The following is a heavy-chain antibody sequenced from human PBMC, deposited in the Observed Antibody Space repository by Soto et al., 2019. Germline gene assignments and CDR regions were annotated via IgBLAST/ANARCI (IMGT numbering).Heavy chain of an antibody. CDR1: GDSISSYY. CDR3: AGDVGYSNSFDP. CDR2: IYYSGST. D-gene: IGHD4-4*01. V-gene: IGHV4-59*01. Sequence: PSATLSLTCTVSGDSISSYYWSWIRQPPGKGLEWIGYIYYSGSTSYNPSLKSRVTISVDTSKNQFSLKLSSVTAADTAVYYCAGDVGYSNSFDPWGQGTLVTVSS. J-gene: IGHJ5*02.